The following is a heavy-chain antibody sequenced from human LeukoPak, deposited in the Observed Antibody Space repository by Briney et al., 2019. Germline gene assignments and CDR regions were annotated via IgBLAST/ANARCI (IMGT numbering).Heavy chain of an antibody. Sequence: ASVKVSCKASGYTFTSNYIHWVRQAPGQGLEWMGMIYPRDGSTSYAQKFQGRVTVTRDTSTSIVHMKLSGLRSEDTAVYYCARDQEGFDYWGQGTLVTVSS. V-gene: IGHV1-46*01. CDR2: IYPRDGST. CDR3: ARDQEGFDY. CDR1: GYTFTSNY. J-gene: IGHJ4*02.